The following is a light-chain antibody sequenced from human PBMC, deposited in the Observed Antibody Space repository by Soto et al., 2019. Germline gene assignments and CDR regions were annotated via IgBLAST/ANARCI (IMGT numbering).Light chain of an antibody. CDR1: SSDIGDYNY. J-gene: IGLJ2*01. Sequence: QSVLTQPASVSGSPGQSITISCTGTSSDIGDYNYVSWYQQHPGKAPKLMIYDVSNRPSGVSNRFSGSKSGHTASLTISGLQAEDEADYYCSSYTSSSTVVFGGGTKLTVL. V-gene: IGLV2-14*01. CDR2: DVS. CDR3: SSYTSSSTVV.